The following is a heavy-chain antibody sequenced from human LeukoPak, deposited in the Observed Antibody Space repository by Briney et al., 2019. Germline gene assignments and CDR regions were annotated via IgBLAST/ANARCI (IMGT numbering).Heavy chain of an antibody. V-gene: IGHV3-11*01. J-gene: IGHJ5*02. Sequence: GGSLRLSCAASGFTFSDYYMSWIRQAPGKGLEWVSYISSSGSTIYYADSVKGRFTISRDNAKNSLYLQMNSLRAEDTAVYYCARVGRRFRSSWYCIDCWFDPWGQGTLVTVSS. CDR1: GFTFSDYY. CDR3: ARVGRRFRSSWYCIDCWFDP. CDR2: ISSSGSTI. D-gene: IGHD6-13*01.